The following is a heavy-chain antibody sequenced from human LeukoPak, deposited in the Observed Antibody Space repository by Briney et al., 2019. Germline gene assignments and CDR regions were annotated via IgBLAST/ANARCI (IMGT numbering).Heavy chain of an antibody. V-gene: IGHV3-7*01. CDR2: IKEDGSET. J-gene: IGHJ4*02. Sequence: GGALRLSCGGSGVTFKKYLMKWGRQGPGEGGEGVAHIKEDGSETYYADSVKGRFTISRDNPKNLLFLQINSLKVEDTAVYYCARETPRRGETRDGYRWGQGTLVTVSS. CDR3: ARETPRRGETRDGYR. CDR1: GVTFKKYL. D-gene: IGHD5-24*01.